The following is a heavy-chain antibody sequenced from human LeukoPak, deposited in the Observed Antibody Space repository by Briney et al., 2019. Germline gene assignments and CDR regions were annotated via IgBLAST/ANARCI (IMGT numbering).Heavy chain of an antibody. Sequence: SETLSLTCTVSDGSITTYYWNWIRQPAGKGLEFIGRIYSSGTTNYNPSLKCRVTMSVDTSKNQFSLELSSVTAADTAVYYCARGAPVAGHDAFDIWGQGTLVTVSS. CDR1: DGSITTYY. J-gene: IGHJ3*02. V-gene: IGHV4-4*07. CDR2: IYSSGTT. D-gene: IGHD6-19*01. CDR3: ARGAPVAGHDAFDI.